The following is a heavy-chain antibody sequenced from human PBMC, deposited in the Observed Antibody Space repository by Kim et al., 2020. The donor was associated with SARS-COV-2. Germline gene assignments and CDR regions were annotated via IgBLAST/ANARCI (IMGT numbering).Heavy chain of an antibody. CDR3: AREQYYYGSGSYWTHHYYYYGMDV. J-gene: IGHJ6*02. V-gene: IGHV1-3*01. Sequence: ASVKVSCKASGYTFTSYAMNWVRQAPGQRLEWMGWINAGNGNTKYSQKFQGRVTITRDTSASTAYMELSSLRSEDTAVYYCAREQYYYGSGSYWTHHYYYYGMDVWGQGTTVTVSS. CDR2: INAGNGNT. D-gene: IGHD3-10*01. CDR1: GYTFTSYA.